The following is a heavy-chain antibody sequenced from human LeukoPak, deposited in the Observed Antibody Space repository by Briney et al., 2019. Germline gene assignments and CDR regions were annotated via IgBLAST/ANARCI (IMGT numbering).Heavy chain of an antibody. Sequence: ASVKVSCKASGYTFTSYAISWVRQAPGQGLEWMGGIIPIFGTANYAQKFQGRVTITADESTSTAYMELSSLRSEDTAVYYCARTRRGGYLRNNNWFDPWGQGTLVTVSS. V-gene: IGHV1-69*13. CDR1: GYTFTSYA. D-gene: IGHD3-22*01. CDR3: ARTRRGGYLRNNNWFDP. J-gene: IGHJ5*02. CDR2: IIPIFGTA.